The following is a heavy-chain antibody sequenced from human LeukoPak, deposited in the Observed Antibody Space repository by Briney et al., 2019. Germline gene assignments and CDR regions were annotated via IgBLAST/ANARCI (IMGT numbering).Heavy chain of an antibody. Sequence: GGSLRLSCAASGFTFSSYWMSWVRQAPGKGLEWVANIKQDGSEKYYVDSVKARFTISRDNAKNSLYLQMNSLRAEDTAVYYCARERGGPYCSSTSCYWEPFDYWGQGTLVTVSS. J-gene: IGHJ4*02. V-gene: IGHV3-7*01. CDR3: ARERGGPYCSSTSCYWEPFDY. CDR1: GFTFSSYW. CDR2: IKQDGSEK. D-gene: IGHD2-2*01.